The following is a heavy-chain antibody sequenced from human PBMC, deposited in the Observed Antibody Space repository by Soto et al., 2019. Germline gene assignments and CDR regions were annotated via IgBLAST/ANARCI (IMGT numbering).Heavy chain of an antibody. CDR1: GFTFSSYG. CDR2: ISYDGSNK. D-gene: IGHD2-2*01. CDR3: AKDYRVVPAALGFSSNAFDI. J-gene: IGHJ3*02. V-gene: IGHV3-30*18. Sequence: PGGSLRLSCAASGFTFSSYGMHWVRQAPGKGLEWVAVISYDGSNKYYADSVKGRFTISRDNSKNTLYLQMNSLRAEDTAVYYCAKDYRVVPAALGFSSNAFDIWGQGTMVTVSS.